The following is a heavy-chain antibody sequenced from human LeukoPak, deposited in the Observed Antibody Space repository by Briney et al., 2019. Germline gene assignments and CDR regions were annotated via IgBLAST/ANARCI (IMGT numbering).Heavy chain of an antibody. Sequence: GGSLRLSCAASGFTFSTYGMHWVRQAPGKGLDWVACTQNDGSNKYYADSVKGRFTISRDNSKNTLYLQMNSLRVEDAAVYYCSKDLTSDFGGDLDPWGQGTLVTVSS. CDR3: SKDLTSDFGGDLDP. CDR2: TQNDGSNK. CDR1: GFTFSTYG. J-gene: IGHJ5*02. D-gene: IGHD3-10*01. V-gene: IGHV3-30*02.